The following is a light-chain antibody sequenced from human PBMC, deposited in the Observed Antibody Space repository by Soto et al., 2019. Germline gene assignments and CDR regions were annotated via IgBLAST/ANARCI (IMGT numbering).Light chain of an antibody. CDR3: QQRSNWPPIT. J-gene: IGKJ1*01. V-gene: IGKV1-33*01. CDR2: DAS. CDR1: QDIKRF. Sequence: DIQMTQSPSSLSASVGDRVTITCQASQDIKRFLNWYQQKPGKAPKVLIYDASHLETGVPSRFSGSGSGTDFTLTISSLEPEDFAVYYCQQRSNWPPITFGQGTKVDIK.